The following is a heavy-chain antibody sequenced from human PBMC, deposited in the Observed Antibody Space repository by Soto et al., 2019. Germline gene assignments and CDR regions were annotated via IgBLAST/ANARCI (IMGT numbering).Heavy chain of an antibody. D-gene: IGHD3-10*01. V-gene: IGHV1-2*04. CDR1: GYTFTGYY. CDR3: ATGVSDYYGSGSHVPPPYYYGMDV. CDR2: INPNSGGT. Sequence: ASVKVSCTASGYTFTGYYMHWVRQAPGQGLEWMGWINPNSGGTNYAQKFQGWVTMTRDTSISTAYMELSRLRSDDTAVYYCATGVSDYYGSGSHVPPPYYYGMDVWGQGTTVTVSS. J-gene: IGHJ6*02.